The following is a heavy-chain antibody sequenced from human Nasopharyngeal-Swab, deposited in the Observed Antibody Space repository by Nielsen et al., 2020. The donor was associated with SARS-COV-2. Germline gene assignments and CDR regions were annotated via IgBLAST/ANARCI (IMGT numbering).Heavy chain of an antibody. D-gene: IGHD3-22*01. Sequence: GESLKISCTASGFIFSSHWIHWVRQAPGKGLVWVSRFNTDGSSTSYADSVKDRFTVSRNNAENTVHLQMNSLRAEDTAVYYCTIDFDNPAGYWGQGTLVTVSS. J-gene: IGHJ4*02. CDR3: TIDFDNPAGY. CDR2: FNTDGSST. V-gene: IGHV3-74*01. CDR1: GFIFSSHW.